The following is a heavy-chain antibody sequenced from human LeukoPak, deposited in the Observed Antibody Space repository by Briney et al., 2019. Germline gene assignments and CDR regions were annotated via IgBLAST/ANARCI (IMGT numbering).Heavy chain of an antibody. CDR2: INYSGST. Sequence: SETLSLTCTVSGGSISSYYWNWIRQPPGKGLEWIGYINYSGSTNYNPSLKSRVTISVDTSKNQFSLNLSSVTAADTAVYYCAREDYSSRGLDYWGQGTLVTFSS. J-gene: IGHJ4*02. CDR1: GGSISSYY. CDR3: AREDYSSRGLDY. D-gene: IGHD6-13*01. V-gene: IGHV4-59*12.